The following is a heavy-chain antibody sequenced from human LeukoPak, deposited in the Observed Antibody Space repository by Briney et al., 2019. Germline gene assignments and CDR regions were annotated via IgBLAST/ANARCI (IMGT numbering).Heavy chain of an antibody. CDR1: GGSISSSSYY. CDR2: IYYSGST. V-gene: IGHV4-61*05. J-gene: IGHJ4*02. CDR3: ATGGWFGELYFDY. Sequence: SETLSLTCTVSGGSISSSSYYWDWIRQPPGKGLEWIGYIYYSGSTNYNPSLKSRVTISVDTSKNQFSLKLSSVTAADTAVYYCATGGWFGELYFDYWGQGTLVTVSS. D-gene: IGHD3-10*01.